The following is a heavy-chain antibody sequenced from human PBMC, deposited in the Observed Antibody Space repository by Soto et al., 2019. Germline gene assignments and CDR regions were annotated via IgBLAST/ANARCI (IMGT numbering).Heavy chain of an antibody. V-gene: IGHV1-18*01. J-gene: IGHJ6*02. Sequence: QVQLVQSGAEVKKPGASVTVSCKTSGYTFSNYGINWVRQAPGQGLEWMGWISGYNGNTNYAQTAQGRVTVSTATSTGTVYLELRSLTSDDSAIYYSSRFIMVGGWFDPNYSHGMDVWGQGTTVTVSS. D-gene: IGHD6-19*01. CDR1: GYTFSNYG. CDR3: SRFIMVGGWFDPNYSHGMDV. CDR2: ISGYNGNT.